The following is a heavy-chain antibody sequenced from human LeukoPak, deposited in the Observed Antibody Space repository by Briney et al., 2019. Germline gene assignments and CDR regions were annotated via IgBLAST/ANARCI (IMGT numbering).Heavy chain of an antibody. J-gene: IGHJ5*02. D-gene: IGHD3-3*01. Sequence: SETLSLTCTVSGGSISSYYRSWIRQPPGKGLEWIGYIYYSGSTNYNPSPKRRVTISVDTSKNQFSLKLSSVTAADTAVYYCARLRNWFDPWGQGTLVTVSS. V-gene: IGHV4-59*08. CDR1: GGSISSYY. CDR2: IYYSGST. CDR3: ARLRNWFDP.